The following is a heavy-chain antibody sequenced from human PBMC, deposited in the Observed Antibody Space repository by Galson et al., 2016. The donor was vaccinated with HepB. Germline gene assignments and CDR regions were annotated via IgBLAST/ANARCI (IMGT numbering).Heavy chain of an antibody. Sequence: SLRLSCAASGFTFSEVWMTWVRQAPGKGLEWVGRIRSKTAGGTTDYAAPVKGRFTVSRDDSKNTLFLQMSSLKTDDTAVYYCTTEVISMPFNSDYWGQGTLVTVSS. V-gene: IGHV3-15*01. CDR2: IRSKTAGGTT. J-gene: IGHJ4*02. CDR1: GFTFSEVW. D-gene: IGHD2-2*01. CDR3: TTEVISMPFNSDY.